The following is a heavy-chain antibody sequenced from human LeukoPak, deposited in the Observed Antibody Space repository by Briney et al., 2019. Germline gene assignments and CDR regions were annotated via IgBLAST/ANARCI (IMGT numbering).Heavy chain of an antibody. J-gene: IGHJ4*02. CDR3: ARAGYSGYEPFDY. Sequence: GGSLRLSCAASGFTFSSYSMNWVRQAPGKGLEWVSSISSSSSYIYHADSVKGRFTISRDNAKNSLYLQMNSLRAEDTAVYYCARAGYSGYEPFDYWGQGTLVTVSS. V-gene: IGHV3-21*01. CDR2: ISSSSSYI. CDR1: GFTFSSYS. D-gene: IGHD5-12*01.